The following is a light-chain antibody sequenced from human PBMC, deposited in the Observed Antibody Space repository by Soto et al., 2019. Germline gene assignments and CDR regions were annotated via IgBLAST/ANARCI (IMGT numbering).Light chain of an antibody. V-gene: IGKV3-20*01. CDR1: QIVSSSY. CDR2: GAS. CDR3: QQYSDLPMT. Sequence: EIVVTRSPANLSVSPLERSTLSFRFCQIVSSSYLAWYQQKPGQAPRLLIYGASSRATGIPDRFSGSGSGTDFTLTINRLDSEDFAVYFCQQYSDLPMTFGQGTSLEIK. J-gene: IGKJ5*01.